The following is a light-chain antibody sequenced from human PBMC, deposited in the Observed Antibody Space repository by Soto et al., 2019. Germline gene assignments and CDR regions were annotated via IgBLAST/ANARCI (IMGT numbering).Light chain of an antibody. CDR1: ISNIECNF. CDR3: GTWDTSLRAWV. J-gene: IGLJ3*02. V-gene: IGLV1-51*01. CDR2: DNN. Sequence: QSVLTQPPSVSAAPGQKVTISCSGSISNIECNFVSWYQQFPGSAPKLLIYDNNKRSSGIPDRFSGSKSGASATLGITGLQTGDGADYYCGTWDTSLRAWVFGGGTKLTVL.